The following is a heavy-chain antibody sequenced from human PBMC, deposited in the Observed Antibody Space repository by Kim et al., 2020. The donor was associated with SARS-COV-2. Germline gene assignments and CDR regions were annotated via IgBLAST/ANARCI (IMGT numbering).Heavy chain of an antibody. CDR1: GFSLNSFS. D-gene: IGHD3-22*01. CDR2: ISFDEKDK. V-gene: IGHV3-30*04. J-gene: IGHJ4*02. Sequence: GGSLTLSCEASGFSLNSFSIHWVRQTPDKGLEWVAVISFDEKDKYYGDAVKGRFIVSRDISRRTLSLEMNDLQVEDTAMYFCARPQNPWGSSGYFYPYFDSWGQGARVIVSS. CDR3: ARPQNPWGSSGYFYPYFDS.